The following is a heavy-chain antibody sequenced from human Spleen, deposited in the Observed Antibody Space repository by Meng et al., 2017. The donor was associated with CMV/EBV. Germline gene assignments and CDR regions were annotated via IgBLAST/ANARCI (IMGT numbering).Heavy chain of an antibody. CDR2: IYWNDDK. V-gene: IGHV2-5*01. CDR1: VFSLSTSGVG. CDR3: ARTYYDFWSGYYYDAFDI. Sequence: SGPTLVKPTQTLTLTCTFSVFSLSTSGVGVGWIRQPPGKALEWLALIYWNDDKRYSPSLKSRLTITKDNSKNQVVLTMTNMDPVDTATYSCARTYYDFWSGYYYDAFDIWGQGTMVTVSS. J-gene: IGHJ3*02. D-gene: IGHD3-3*01.